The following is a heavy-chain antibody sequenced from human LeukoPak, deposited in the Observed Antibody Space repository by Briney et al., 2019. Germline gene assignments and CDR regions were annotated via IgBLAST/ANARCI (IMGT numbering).Heavy chain of an antibody. D-gene: IGHD6-6*01. CDR2: INPNSGGT. Sequence: ASVKVACKASAYTFTCYYMHWVRQAHGQGLEWMGSINPNSGGTNYAQKFQGRVTMTRDTAISTAYMELSRLRSDDTSVYYCARLIAARFPYYFDYWGQGTLVTVSS. CDR3: ARLIAARFPYYFDY. CDR1: AYTFTCYY. V-gene: IGHV1-2*02. J-gene: IGHJ4*02.